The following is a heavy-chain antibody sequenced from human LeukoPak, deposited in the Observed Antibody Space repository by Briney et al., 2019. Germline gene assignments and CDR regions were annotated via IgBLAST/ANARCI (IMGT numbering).Heavy chain of an antibody. J-gene: IGHJ4*02. CDR1: GYTFTSYY. Sequence: GASVKVSCKASGYTFTSYYMHWVRQAPGQELEWMGIINPSGGSTSYAQKFQGRVTMTRDTSTSTVYMELSSLRSEDTAVYYCASPRGDSSSWYYFDYWGQGTLVTVSS. CDR2: INPSGGST. V-gene: IGHV1-46*01. CDR3: ASPRGDSSSWYYFDY. D-gene: IGHD6-13*01.